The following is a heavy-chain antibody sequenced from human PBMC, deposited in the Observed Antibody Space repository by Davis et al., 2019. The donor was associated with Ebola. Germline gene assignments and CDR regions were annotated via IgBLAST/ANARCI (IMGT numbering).Heavy chain of an antibody. Sequence: GESLKISCKGSGYSFTSYWIGWVRQMPGKGLEWMGIIYPGDSDTRYSPSFQGQVTISADKSISTAYLQWSSLKASGTAMYYCARVGGYYGDYWYFDLWGRGTLVTVSS. CDR1: GYSFTSYW. D-gene: IGHD3-22*01. V-gene: IGHV5-51*01. J-gene: IGHJ2*01. CDR2: IYPGDSDT. CDR3: ARVGGYYGDYWYFDL.